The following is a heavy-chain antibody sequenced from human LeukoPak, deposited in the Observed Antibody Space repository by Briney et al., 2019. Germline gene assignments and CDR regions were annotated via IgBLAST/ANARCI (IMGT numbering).Heavy chain of an antibody. CDR3: ARGKMATTYNWFDP. D-gene: IGHD5-24*01. CDR1: GGTFSSYA. CDR2: IIPIFGTA. J-gene: IGHJ5*02. Sequence: SVKVSCKASGGTFSSYAISWVRQAPGQGLEWMGGIIPIFGTANYAQKFQGRVTITADESTSTAYMELSSLRSEDTAVYYCARGKMATTYNWFDPWGQGTLVTVSS. V-gene: IGHV1-69*13.